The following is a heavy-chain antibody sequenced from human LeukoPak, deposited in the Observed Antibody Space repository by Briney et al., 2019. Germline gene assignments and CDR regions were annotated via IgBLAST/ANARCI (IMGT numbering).Heavy chain of an antibody. CDR3: ARGANPNYSSSWRNWFDP. J-gene: IGHJ5*02. CDR2: INHSGST. CDR1: GGSFSGYY. D-gene: IGHD6-13*01. Sequence: SETLSLTCAVYGGSFSGYYWSWIRQPPGKGLEWIGEINHSGSTNYNPSLKSRVTISVDTSKNQFSLKLSSVTAADTAVYYCARGANPNYSSSWRNWFDPWGQGTVVTVSS. V-gene: IGHV4-34*01.